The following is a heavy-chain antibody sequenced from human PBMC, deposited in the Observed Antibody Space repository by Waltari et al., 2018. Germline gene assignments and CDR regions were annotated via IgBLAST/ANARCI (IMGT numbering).Heavy chain of an antibody. J-gene: IGHJ4*02. V-gene: IGHV1-2*02. CDR2: INPNSGGT. D-gene: IGHD5-18*01. Sequence: QVQLVQSGAEVKKPGASVKVSCKASGYTVPGHYIHWVRQAPGQGLEWMGWINPNSGGTNYAQKFQGRVTMTSDTSISTTYMQLSGLRSDDTAVYYCARDQGYSYVYDYWGQGTLVTVSS. CDR1: GYTVPGHY. CDR3: ARDQGYSYVYDY.